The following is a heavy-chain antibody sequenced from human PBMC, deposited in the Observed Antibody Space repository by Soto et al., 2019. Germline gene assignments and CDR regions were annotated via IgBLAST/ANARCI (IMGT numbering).Heavy chain of an antibody. D-gene: IGHD5-18*01. CDR1: GGTFSSYT. CDR3: AREGSYSYGRGYFDY. V-gene: IGHV1-69*08. J-gene: IGHJ4*02. Sequence: QVQLVQSGAEVKKPGSSVKVSCKASGGTFSSYTISWVRQAPGQGLEWMGRIIPILGIANYAQKFQGRVTITADKSTSTAYMELSSLRSEDTAVYDCAREGSYSYGRGYFDYWGQGTLVTVSS. CDR2: IIPILGIA.